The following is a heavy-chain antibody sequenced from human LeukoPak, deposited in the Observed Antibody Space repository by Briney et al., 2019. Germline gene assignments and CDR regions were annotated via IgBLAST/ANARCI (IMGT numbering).Heavy chain of an antibody. V-gene: IGHV1-18*01. CDR2: ISPYNGNT. CDR1: GYTFTSYD. J-gene: IGHJ3*02. D-gene: IGHD3-10*01. Sequence: ASVKVSCKASGYTFTSYDINWVRQATGQGLEWMGWISPYNGNTNYAQKLQGRVTMSTDTSTSTAYMELRSLRSDDTAMYYCARDYFGSGPYYAFEIWGQGTMVTVSS. CDR3: ARDYFGSGPYYAFEI.